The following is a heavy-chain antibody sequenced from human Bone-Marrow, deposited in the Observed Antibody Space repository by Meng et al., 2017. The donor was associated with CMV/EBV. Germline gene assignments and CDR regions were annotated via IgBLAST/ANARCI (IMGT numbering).Heavy chain of an antibody. J-gene: IGHJ6*02. CDR2: ISSSSSYI. V-gene: IGHV3-21*01. CDR3: ARDPYTYDFWSGYYGMDV. CDR1: GFSFSSYS. D-gene: IGHD3-3*01. Sequence: LNICWAASGFSFSSYSMNWVRQAPGKRLEWVSSISSSSSYIYYADSVKGRFIISRDNAKNTLYLQMSSLRADDTAVYYCARDPYTYDFWSGYYGMDVWGQGTTVTVSS.